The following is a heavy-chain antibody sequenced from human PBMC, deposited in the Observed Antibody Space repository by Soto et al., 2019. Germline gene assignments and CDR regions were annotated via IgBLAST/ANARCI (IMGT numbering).Heavy chain of an antibody. CDR1: GFTFSSYA. V-gene: IGHV3-23*01. CDR2: ISGSGGST. J-gene: IGHJ3*02. Sequence: EVQLLESGGGLVQPGGSLRLSCAASGFTFSSYAMSWVRQAPGKGLEWVSAISGSGGSTYYADSVKGRFTISRDNSKNTLDLQMNNLRAEDTAVYYCAKTVAADDAFDIWGQGTMVTVSS. D-gene: IGHD6-13*01. CDR3: AKTVAADDAFDI.